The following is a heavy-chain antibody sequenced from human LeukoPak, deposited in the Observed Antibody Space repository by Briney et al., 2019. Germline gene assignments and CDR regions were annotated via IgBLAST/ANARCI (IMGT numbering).Heavy chain of an antibody. J-gene: IGHJ4*02. D-gene: IGHD2-2*01. CDR1: GGSISSSNW. Sequence: PSGTLSLTCAVSGGSISSSNWWSWVRQPPGKGLVWIGEIYHSGSTNYNPSLKSRVTISVDKSKNQFSLKLSSVTAADTAVYYCARESGSIVVVPAAYDYWGQGTLVTVSS. V-gene: IGHV4-4*02. CDR2: IYHSGST. CDR3: ARESGSIVVVPAAYDY.